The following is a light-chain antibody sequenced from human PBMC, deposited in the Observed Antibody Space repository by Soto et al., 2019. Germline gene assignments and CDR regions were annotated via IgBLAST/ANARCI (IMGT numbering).Light chain of an antibody. Sequence: IQLTQSPSSLSASVGDRVTITCRASQGISSYLAWYQQKPGKAPKLLIYAASTLQSGVPSRFSGSGSGTDFTLTISSLQPEDFASYYCQPYNNWPLTFGGGTKV. J-gene: IGKJ4*01. CDR3: QPYNNWPLT. CDR1: QGISSY. CDR2: AAS. V-gene: IGKV1-9*01.